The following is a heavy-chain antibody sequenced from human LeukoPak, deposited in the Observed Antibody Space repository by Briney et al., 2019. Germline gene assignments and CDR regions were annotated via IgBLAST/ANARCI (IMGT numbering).Heavy chain of an antibody. CDR2: IYNDGST. CDR3: ARNILFAFDI. V-gene: IGHV3-53*01. J-gene: IGHJ3*02. CDR1: GLTFISSY. D-gene: IGHD2/OR15-2a*01. Sequence: PGGSLSLSCAASGLTFISSYMSWVRQAPGEGLEWVSIIYNDGSTYYSDSMKGRFTISRDNSKNTLYLQVNSLRAEDTAMYYCARNILFAFDIWGQGTMVTVSS.